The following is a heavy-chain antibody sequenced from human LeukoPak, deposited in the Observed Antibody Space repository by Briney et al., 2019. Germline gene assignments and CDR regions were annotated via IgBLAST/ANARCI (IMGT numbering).Heavy chain of an antibody. CDR1: GYSFTSYW. CDR3: ARHRGLGYCSSTSCYADAFDI. J-gene: IGHJ3*02. D-gene: IGHD2-2*01. V-gene: IGHV5-51*01. CDR2: IYPDDSDT. Sequence: GESLKISCKGSGYSFTSYWIGWVRQMPGKGLEWMGIIYPDDSDTRYSTSFQGQVTISADKSISTAYLQWSSLKASDTAMYYCARHRGLGYCSSTSCYADAFDIWGQGTMVTVSS.